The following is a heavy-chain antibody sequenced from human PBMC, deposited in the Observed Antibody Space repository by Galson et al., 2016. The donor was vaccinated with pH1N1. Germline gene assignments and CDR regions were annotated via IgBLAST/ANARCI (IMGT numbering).Heavy chain of an antibody. CDR1: GYTFTTYW. CDR3: TRPNSGSYEEVWFDP. Sequence: SGAEVKKAGESLKISWKGSGYTFTTYWIAWVRQASGKGLEWVGRIRSKADSYATAYAASVEGRFTISRDDSKNTAYLQMNSLKTEDTAVYYCTRPNSGSYEEVWFDPWGQGTLVTVSS. CDR2: IRSKADSYAT. V-gene: IGHV3-73*01. J-gene: IGHJ5*02. D-gene: IGHD1-26*01.